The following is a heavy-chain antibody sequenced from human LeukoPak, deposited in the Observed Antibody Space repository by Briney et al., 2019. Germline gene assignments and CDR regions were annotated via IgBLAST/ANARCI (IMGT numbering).Heavy chain of an antibody. V-gene: IGHV4-61*01. CDR1: GGSVSSGTYY. Sequence: SETLSLTCTVSGGSVSSGTYYWSWIRQPPGKGLEWIGYIYYSGSTNYNPSLKSRVTISVDTSKNQCSLKLSSVTPADTAVYYCTRSTNLEAFDIWGQGTMVTVSS. J-gene: IGHJ3*02. D-gene: IGHD2-8*01. CDR2: IYYSGST. CDR3: TRSTNLEAFDI.